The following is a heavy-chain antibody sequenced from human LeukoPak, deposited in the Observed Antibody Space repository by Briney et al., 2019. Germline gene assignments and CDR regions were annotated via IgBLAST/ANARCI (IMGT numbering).Heavy chain of an antibody. CDR1: GFTFDDYA. V-gene: IGHV3-9*01. J-gene: IGHJ4*02. CDR2: ISWNSGSI. Sequence: PGGSLRLSCAASGFTFDDYAMHWVRQAPGKGLEWVSGISWNSGSIGYADSVKGRFTISRDNSKNTLYLQMNSLRAEDTAVYYCAKVVSVSYSGSYYNAPGYWGQGTLVTVSS. D-gene: IGHD3-10*01. CDR3: AKVVSVSYSGSYYNAPGY.